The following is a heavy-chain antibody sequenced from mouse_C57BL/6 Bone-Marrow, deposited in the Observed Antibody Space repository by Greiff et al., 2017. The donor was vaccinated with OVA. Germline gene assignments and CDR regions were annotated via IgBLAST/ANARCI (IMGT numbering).Heavy chain of an antibody. CDR1: GFTFSSYA. V-gene: IGHV5-4*01. Sequence: EVHLVESGGGLVKPGGSLKLSCAASGFTFSSYAMSWVRQTPEKRLEWVATISDGGSYTYYPDNVKGRFTISRDNAKNNLYLQMSHLKSEDTAMYYCARDDAMDYWGQGTSVTVPS. CDR3: ARDDAMDY. CDR2: ISDGGSYT. J-gene: IGHJ4*01.